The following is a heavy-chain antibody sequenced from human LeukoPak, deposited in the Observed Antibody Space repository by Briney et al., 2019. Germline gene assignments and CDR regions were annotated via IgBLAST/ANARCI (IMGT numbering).Heavy chain of an antibody. Sequence: ASVRVSCKASGYTFTSYCMHWVRQAPGQGLEWMGIINPSGGSTSYAQKFQGRVTMTRDTSTSTVYMELSSLRSEDTAVYYCARVKEDSSGYYPLDYWGQGTLVTVSS. CDR2: INPSGGST. J-gene: IGHJ4*02. V-gene: IGHV1-46*01. D-gene: IGHD3-22*01. CDR3: ARVKEDSSGYYPLDY. CDR1: GYTFTSYC.